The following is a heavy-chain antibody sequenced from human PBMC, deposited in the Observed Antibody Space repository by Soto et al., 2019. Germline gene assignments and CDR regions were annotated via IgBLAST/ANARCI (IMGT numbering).Heavy chain of an antibody. CDR3: VRALSPDVHKQIHH. CDR1: GFTFSDYY. D-gene: IGHD6-6*01. Sequence: QVQVVASGGGLVKPGGSLRLYCAASGFTFSDYYMSWIRQAPGKGLEWISYIDSSGDTIYNADSVDGRFSVSRDNVKNSLFLQMQSLRAADTGMYYCVRALSPDVHKQIHHSGQATLVIVAS. J-gene: IGHJ5*02. V-gene: IGHV3-11*01. CDR2: IDSSGDTI.